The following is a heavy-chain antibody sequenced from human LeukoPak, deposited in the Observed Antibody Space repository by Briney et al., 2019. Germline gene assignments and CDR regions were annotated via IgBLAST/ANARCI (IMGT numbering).Heavy chain of an antibody. CDR2: INPNSGGT. V-gene: IGHV1-2*02. D-gene: IGHD3-9*01. J-gene: IGHJ4*02. Sequence: ASVKVSCKASGYTFTGYYMHWVRQAPGQGLEWMGWINPNSGGTNYAQKFQGRVTMTRDTSISTAYMELSRLRSDDTAVYYCARDPELKYYDILTGYSPLDYWGQGTLVTVSS. CDR3: ARDPELKYYDILTGYSPLDY. CDR1: GYTFTGYY.